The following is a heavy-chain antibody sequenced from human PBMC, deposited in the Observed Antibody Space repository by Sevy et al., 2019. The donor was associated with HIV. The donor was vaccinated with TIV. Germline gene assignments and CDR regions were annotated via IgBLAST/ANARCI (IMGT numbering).Heavy chain of an antibody. CDR2: IYYSGST. V-gene: IGHV4-59*01. CDR3: ARDRNCGGDCFYFDY. J-gene: IGHJ4*02. CDR1: GGSISSYY. D-gene: IGHD2-21*01. Sequence: SETLSLTCTVSGGSISSYYWSWIRQPPGKGLGWIGYIYYSGSTNYNPSLKSRVTITVDTSKNQFSLKLSSVTAADTALYYGARDRNCGGDCFYFDYWGQGTLVTVSS.